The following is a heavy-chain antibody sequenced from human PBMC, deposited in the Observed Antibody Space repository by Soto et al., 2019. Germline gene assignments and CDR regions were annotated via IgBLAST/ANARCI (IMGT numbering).Heavy chain of an antibody. CDR2: IYYTGSA. CDR3: ARARPAFAFWSAPPQGSIALQFDP. J-gene: IGHJ5*02. D-gene: IGHD3-3*01. V-gene: IGHV4-59*01. CDR1: GGSISNSY. Sequence: PSETLSLTCTVSGGSISNSYWTWIRQTPGKGLEWIGYIYYTGSANYNPSLKSRVTISVDKSKTQFSLKLSSVTAADTAVYYCARARPAFAFWSAPPQGSIALQFDPWGQGTPVTVSS.